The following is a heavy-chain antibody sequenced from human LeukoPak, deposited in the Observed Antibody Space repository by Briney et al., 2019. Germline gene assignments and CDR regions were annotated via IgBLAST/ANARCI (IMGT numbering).Heavy chain of an antibody. D-gene: IGHD4-23*01. CDR3: ARGGRYGGNTGFDF. J-gene: IGHJ4*02. Sequence: ASVKVSCKGSRYTFTSYATNWVRQAPGQGLEWMGWISAYNGNTNYARKLQGRVTMTTDTSTSTAYMELRSLRSDDTAVYYCARGGRYGGNTGFDFWGLGTLVTVSS. CDR2: ISAYNGNT. CDR1: RYTFTSYA. V-gene: IGHV1-18*01.